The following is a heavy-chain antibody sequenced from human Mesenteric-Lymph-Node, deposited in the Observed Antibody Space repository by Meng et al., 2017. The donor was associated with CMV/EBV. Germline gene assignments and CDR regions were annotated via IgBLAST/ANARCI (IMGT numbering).Heavy chain of an antibody. CDR3: ARVRQVGWYSSSWYHYYYYYGMDV. V-gene: IGHV1-8*03. J-gene: IGHJ6*02. CDR2: MNPNSGNT. CDR1: GYTFTSYD. D-gene: IGHD6-13*01. Sequence: ASVKVSCKASGYTFTSYDINWVRQATGQGLEWMGWMNPNSGNTGYAQKFQGRVTITRNTSISTAYMELSSLRSEDTAVYYWARVRQVGWYSSSWYHYYYYYGMDVWGQGTTVTVSS.